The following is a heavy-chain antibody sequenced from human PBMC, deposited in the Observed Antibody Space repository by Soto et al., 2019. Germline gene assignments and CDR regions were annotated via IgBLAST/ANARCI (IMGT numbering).Heavy chain of an antibody. D-gene: IGHD5-12*01. J-gene: IGHJ6*03. CDR2: IYSGGST. V-gene: IGHV3-66*01. CDR3: AREANGDQKWLRFGNYYNNMDV. Sequence: HPGGSLRLSCAASGFTVSSNYMSWVRQAPGKGLEWVSVIYSGGSTYYADSVKGRFTISRDNSKNTLYLQMNSLRAEDTAVYYCAREANGDQKWLRFGNYYNNMDVGGKGPTVTASS. CDR1: GFTVSSNY.